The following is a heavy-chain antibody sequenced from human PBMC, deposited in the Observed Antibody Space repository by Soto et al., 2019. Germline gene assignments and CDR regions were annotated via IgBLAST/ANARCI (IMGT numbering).Heavy chain of an antibody. V-gene: IGHV3-74*01. Sequence: EVQLVESGGGLVQPGGSLRLSCAASGFTFSSYWMHWVRQAPGKGLVWVSRINFYGSTTNYADFVKGQFTISRDNAKNTVYLQMNSLRAEYTAVYYCARGAGSAYYVDSWGQGTLVTVSS. CDR3: ARGAGSAYYVDS. D-gene: IGHD3-22*01. J-gene: IGHJ4*02. CDR2: INFYGSTT. CDR1: GFTFSSYW.